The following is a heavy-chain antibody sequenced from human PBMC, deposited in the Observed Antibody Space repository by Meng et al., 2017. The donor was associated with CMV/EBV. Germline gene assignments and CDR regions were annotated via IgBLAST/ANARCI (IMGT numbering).Heavy chain of an antibody. CDR2: ISSSRSYI. Sequence: VLLGGYGGGLVKPGGALRLSCAASGFTLSSYSRNWVRQAPGKGLEWVSSISSSRSYIYYADSVKGRFTISRDNAKNSLYLQMNSLRAEDTAVYYCARESTGDWFDPWGQGTLVTVSS. CDR1: GFTLSSYS. CDR3: ARESTGDWFDP. D-gene: IGHD7-27*01. J-gene: IGHJ5*02. V-gene: IGHV3-21*01.